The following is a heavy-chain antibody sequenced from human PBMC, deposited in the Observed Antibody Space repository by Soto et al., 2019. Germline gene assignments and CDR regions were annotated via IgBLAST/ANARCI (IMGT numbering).Heavy chain of an antibody. CDR2: IYYSGST. V-gene: IGHV4-30-4*01. D-gene: IGHD3-3*01. J-gene: IGHJ5*02. Sequence: SETLSLTCTVSGGSISSGDYYWSWIRQPPGKGLEWIGYIYYSGSTYYNPSLKSRVTISVDTSKNQFSLKLSSVTAADTAVYYCARVYYDFWSGYSHNWFDPWGQGTLVTVSS. CDR1: GGSISSGDYY. CDR3: ARVYYDFWSGYSHNWFDP.